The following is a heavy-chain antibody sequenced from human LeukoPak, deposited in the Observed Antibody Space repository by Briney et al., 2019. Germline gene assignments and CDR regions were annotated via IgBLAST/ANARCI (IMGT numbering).Heavy chain of an antibody. D-gene: IGHD6-6*01. CDR2: IYYSGTT. J-gene: IGHJ3*02. V-gene: IGHV4-31*03. Sequence: SQTLSLTCTVSGGSFSSGGYYWSWIRQHPGKGLEWIGYIYYSGTTYYNPSLKSRVTISVDTSKNQFSLKLSSVTAADTAVYYCARTSIAARRANAFDIWGQGTMVTVSS. CDR1: GGSFSSGGYY. CDR3: ARTSIAARRANAFDI.